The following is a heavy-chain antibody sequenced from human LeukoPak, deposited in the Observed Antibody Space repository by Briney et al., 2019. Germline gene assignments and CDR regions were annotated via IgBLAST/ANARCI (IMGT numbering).Heavy chain of an antibody. D-gene: IGHD2-21*02. J-gene: IGHJ3*02. CDR2: INHRGST. CDR1: GGSFSGYY. V-gene: IGHV4-34*01. CDR3: AICGGDCSEHDAFDI. Sequence: SETLSLTCAVYGGSFSGYYWSWIRQPPGKGLEWIGEINHRGSTNYNPSLKSRVTISVDTSKNQFSLKLSSVTAADTAVYYCAICGGDCSEHDAFDIWGQGTMVTVSS.